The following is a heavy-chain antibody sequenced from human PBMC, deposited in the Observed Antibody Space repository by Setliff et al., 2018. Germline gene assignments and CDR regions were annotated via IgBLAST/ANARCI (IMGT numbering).Heavy chain of an antibody. CDR1: SGSFSGYF. V-gene: IGHV4-34*01. Sequence: SETLSLTCAVYSGSFSGYFWSWIRQPPGKGLEWIGEINHSGSTNYNPSLKSRVTISVDTSKNQFSLKLSSVTAADTAVYYCARGIGEYCSSMSCSNESWPWGQGTLVTVSS. D-gene: IGHD2-2*01. CDR2: INHSGST. J-gene: IGHJ5*02. CDR3: ARGIGEYCSSMSCSNESWP.